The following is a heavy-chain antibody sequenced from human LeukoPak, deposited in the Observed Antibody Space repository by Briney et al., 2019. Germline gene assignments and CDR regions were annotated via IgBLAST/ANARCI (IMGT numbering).Heavy chain of an antibody. CDR3: AKEGDYYDSSGYYQKAFDY. V-gene: IGHV3-23*01. J-gene: IGHJ4*02. Sequence: GGSLRLSCATSGFTFSDYAMSWVRQAPGKGLEWVSAISGSGGSTYYADSVKGRFTISRDNSKNTLYLQMNSLRAEDTAVYYCAKEGDYYDSSGYYQKAFDYWGQGTLVTVSS. CDR1: GFTFSDYA. CDR2: ISGSGGST. D-gene: IGHD3-22*01.